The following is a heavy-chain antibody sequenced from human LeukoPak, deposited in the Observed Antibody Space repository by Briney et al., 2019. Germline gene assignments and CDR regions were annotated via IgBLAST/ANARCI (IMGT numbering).Heavy chain of an antibody. Sequence: PSETQSLTCTVSGGSISSYYWSWIRQPPGKGLEWIGHIYSSESAHYNPSLKRRLTISLDMSKIHFSLKLGSVTAADTAIYYCARPSLWFGDVSYYRDVWGTGTTVIVSS. CDR3: ARPSLWFGDVSYYRDV. CDR1: GGSISSYY. V-gene: IGHV4-4*09. J-gene: IGHJ6*03. D-gene: IGHD3-10*01. CDR2: IYSSESA.